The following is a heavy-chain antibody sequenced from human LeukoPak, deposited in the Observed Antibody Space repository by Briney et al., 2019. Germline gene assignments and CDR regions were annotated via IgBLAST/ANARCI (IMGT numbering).Heavy chain of an antibody. D-gene: IGHD1-26*01. V-gene: IGHV6-1*01. Sequence: SQTLSLTCAISGDSVSRNSATWNWIRQSPSRGLECLGRTYYASKWYNDYAVSVKSRIATNPDTSKNQFSLQLNSVTPEDTAVYYCARKIVGADYMDVWGKGTTVTVSS. CDR3: ARKIVGADYMDV. CDR1: GDSVSRNSAT. J-gene: IGHJ6*03. CDR2: TYYASKWYN.